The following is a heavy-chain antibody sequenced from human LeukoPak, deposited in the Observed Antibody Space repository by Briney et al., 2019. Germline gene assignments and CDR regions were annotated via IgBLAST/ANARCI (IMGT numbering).Heavy chain of an antibody. J-gene: IGHJ4*02. CDR3: AKAPVTSCRGAFCYPFDS. CDR1: GFSLSSYA. CDR2: TSSSDAGK. D-gene: IGHD2-15*01. Sequence: GGSLRLSCTVSGFSLSSYALSWVRRAPGKGLEWVSATSSSDAGKYYADSVRGRSTTSRDNSRNTMYLQMNSLRVEDAAVYYCAKAPVTSCRGAFCYPFDSWGQGTLVTVSS. V-gene: IGHV3-23*01.